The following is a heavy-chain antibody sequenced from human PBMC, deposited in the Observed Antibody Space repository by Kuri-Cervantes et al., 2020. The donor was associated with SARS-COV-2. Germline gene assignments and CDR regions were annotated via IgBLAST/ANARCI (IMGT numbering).Heavy chain of an antibody. CDR1: SGAFRNYY. CDR2: INQSGGT. CDR3: ARGGWSLNP. V-gene: IGHV4-34*01. J-gene: IGHJ2*01. Sequence: SQTPSLTCAVNSGAFRNYYWTWIRQPPGEGLEWIGEINQSGGTNYNPSLKSRVTISVDTSKNQFSLKLSSVTAADTAVYYCARGGWSLNPWGRGTPVTGSS.